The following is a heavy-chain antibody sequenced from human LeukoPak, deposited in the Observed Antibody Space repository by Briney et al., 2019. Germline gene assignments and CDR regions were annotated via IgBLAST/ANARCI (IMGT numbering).Heavy chain of an antibody. Sequence: GGSLRLSCAASGFIFSSYAMHWVRQAPGKGLEYVSAISSNGGSTYYANSLKGRFIISRDNTKNTLYLQMGSARVQDMAVYYCSRGPYKYPCDYFYMAVWGKRTTVTVS. CDR3: SRGPYKYPCDYFYMAV. CDR2: ISSNGGST. J-gene: IGHJ6*03. D-gene: IGHD1-14*01. V-gene: IGHV3-64*01. CDR1: GFIFSSYA.